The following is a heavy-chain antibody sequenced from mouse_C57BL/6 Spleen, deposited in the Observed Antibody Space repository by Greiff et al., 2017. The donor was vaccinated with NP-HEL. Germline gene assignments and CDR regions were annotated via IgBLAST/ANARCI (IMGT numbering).Heavy chain of an antibody. CDR3: ARDYYGSSWDFDV. Sequence: EVHLVESGGGLVKPGGSLKLSCAASGFTFSDYGMHWVRQAPEKGLEWVAYISSGSSTIYYADTVKGRFTISRDNAKNTLFLQMTSLRSEDTAMYYCARDYYGSSWDFDVWGTGTTVTVSS. V-gene: IGHV5-17*01. D-gene: IGHD1-1*01. CDR1: GFTFSDYG. J-gene: IGHJ1*03. CDR2: ISSGSSTI.